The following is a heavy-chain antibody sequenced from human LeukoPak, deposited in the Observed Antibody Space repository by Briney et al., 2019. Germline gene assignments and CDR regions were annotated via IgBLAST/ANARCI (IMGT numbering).Heavy chain of an antibody. CDR2: IYYSGST. Sequence: SETLSLTCTVSCGSISSGGYYWSWIRQHPGKGLEWIGYIYYSGSTYYNPSLKSRVTISVDTSKNQFSLRLSSVTAADTAVYYCARDAVEYFDYWGQGTLVTVSS. V-gene: IGHV4-31*03. CDR1: CGSISSGGYY. J-gene: IGHJ4*02. CDR3: ARDAVEYFDY.